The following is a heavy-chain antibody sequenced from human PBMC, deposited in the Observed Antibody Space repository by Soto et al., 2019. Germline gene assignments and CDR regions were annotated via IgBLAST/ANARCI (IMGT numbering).Heavy chain of an antibody. CDR1: GGTFSSYA. V-gene: IGHV1-69*13. CDR2: IIPIFGTA. Sequence: SVKVACKASGGTFSSYAISWVRQAPGQGLEWMGGIIPIFGTANYAQKFQGRVTITADESTSTAYMELSSLRSEDTAVYYCARGLSFLKGMDVWGQGLTVTVS. D-gene: IGHD3-22*01. J-gene: IGHJ6*02. CDR3: ARGLSFLKGMDV.